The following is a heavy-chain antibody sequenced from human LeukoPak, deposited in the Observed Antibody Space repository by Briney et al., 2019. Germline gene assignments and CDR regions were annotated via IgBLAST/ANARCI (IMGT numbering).Heavy chain of an antibody. Sequence: ASVKVSFTASGYTFTIYGISWVRQAPGQGLEWMGWISAYNGNTNYAQKLQGRVTITTDTSTSTAYMELRSLRSDDTAVYYCARDNYYYDSSGYYPGGYWGQGTLVTVSS. J-gene: IGHJ4*02. CDR2: ISAYNGNT. CDR1: GYTFTIYG. V-gene: IGHV1-18*01. CDR3: ARDNYYYDSSGYYPGGY. D-gene: IGHD3-22*01.